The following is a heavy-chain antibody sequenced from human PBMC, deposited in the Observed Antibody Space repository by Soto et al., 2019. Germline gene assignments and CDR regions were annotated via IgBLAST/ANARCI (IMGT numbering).Heavy chain of an antibody. CDR1: GFTFSSYG. V-gene: IGHV3-33*01. CDR2: IWYDGSNK. J-gene: IGHJ6*02. Sequence: PGGSLRLSCAASGFTFSSYGMHWVRQVPGKGLEWVAVIWYDGSNKYCADSVKGRFTISRDNSKNTLYLQMNSLRAEDTAVYYCAAGGFWSGPYYYGMDVWGQGTTVTVSS. CDR3: AAGGFWSGPYYYGMDV. D-gene: IGHD3-3*01.